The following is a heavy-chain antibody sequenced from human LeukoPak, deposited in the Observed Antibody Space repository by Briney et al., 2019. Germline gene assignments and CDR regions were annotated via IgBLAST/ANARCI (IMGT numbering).Heavy chain of an antibody. CDR3: ARANYGDYPGGYYGMDV. J-gene: IGHJ6*04. V-gene: IGHV1-18*04. CDR2: ISAYNGNT. CDR1: GYTFTSYG. Sequence: ASVKVSCKASGYTFTSYGISWVRRAPGQGLEWMGWISAYNGNTNYAQKLQGRVTMTTDTSTSTAYMELRSLRSDDTAVYYCARANYGDYPGGYYGMDVWGKGTTVTVSS. D-gene: IGHD4-17*01.